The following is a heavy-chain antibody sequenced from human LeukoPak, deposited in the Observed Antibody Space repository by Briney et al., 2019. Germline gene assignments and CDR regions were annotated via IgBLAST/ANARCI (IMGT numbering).Heavy chain of an antibody. D-gene: IGHD1-1*01. Sequence: SETLSLTCAVYGGSFSGYYWSWIRQPPGKGLEWIGEINHSGSTNYNPSLKSRVTIPVDTSKNQFSLKLSSVTAADTAVYYCARRGVIQRIISWFDPWGQGTLVTVSS. CDR1: GGSFSGYY. V-gene: IGHV4-34*01. J-gene: IGHJ5*02. CDR2: INHSGST. CDR3: ARRGVIQRIISWFDP.